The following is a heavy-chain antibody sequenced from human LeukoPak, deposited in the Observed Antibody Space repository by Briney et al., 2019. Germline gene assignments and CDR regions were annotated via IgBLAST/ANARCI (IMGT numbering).Heavy chain of an antibody. D-gene: IGHD3-10*01. J-gene: IGHJ4*02. Sequence: GGSLRLSCAASGFTVSSNYMSWVRQAPGKGLEWVSGINWNGGSTGYADSVKGRFTISRDNAKNSLYLQMNSLRAEDTALYYCARDSGSGSLYYFDYWGQGTLVTVSS. V-gene: IGHV3-20*04. CDR3: ARDSGSGSLYYFDY. CDR1: GFTVSSNY. CDR2: INWNGGST.